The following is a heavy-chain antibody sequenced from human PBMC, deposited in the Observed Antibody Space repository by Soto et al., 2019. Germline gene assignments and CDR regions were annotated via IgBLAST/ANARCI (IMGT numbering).Heavy chain of an antibody. CDR1: GFTFRNYD. J-gene: IGHJ6*02. CDR3: ARTDRDFYGLDV. Sequence: VQLVESGGGLVQPGGSLSLSCEASGFTFRNYDMHWVRQGTGKGLEWVSGISAAGDPDYADSVEGRFTISSENAQKSFFMQMHSLRVGDTAVYYCARTDRDFYGLDVWGQGTTVIVSS. CDR2: ISAAGDP. V-gene: IGHV3-13*05.